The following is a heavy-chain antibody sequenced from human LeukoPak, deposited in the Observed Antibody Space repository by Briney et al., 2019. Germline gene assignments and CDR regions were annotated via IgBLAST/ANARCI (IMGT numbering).Heavy chain of an antibody. CDR2: IYYSGST. V-gene: IGHV4-39*01. CDR1: GGSISSSSYY. Sequence: SETLSLTCTVSGGSISSSSYYWGWIRQPPGTGLEWIGSIYYSGSTYYNPSLKSRVTISVDTSKNQFSLKLSSVTAADTAVYYCARQTNSIAARRNWFDPWGQGTLVTVSS. J-gene: IGHJ5*02. D-gene: IGHD6-6*01. CDR3: ARQTNSIAARRNWFDP.